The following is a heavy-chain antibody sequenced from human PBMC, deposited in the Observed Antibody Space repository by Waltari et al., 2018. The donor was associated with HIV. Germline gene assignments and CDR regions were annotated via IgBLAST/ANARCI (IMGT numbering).Heavy chain of an antibody. Sequence: QLLESGGGLVEPGGSLRLSCAASGFIFTAFAMDWVRQAPGKGLGWVSAMRCGGETFYADCVKGRFTISRDNSKNTLYLQMNSLRADDAAVYYWVKDSGRAADVFDLWGQGTMVTVSS. CDR3: VKDSGRAADVFDL. CDR2: MRCGGET. CDR1: GFIFTAFA. D-gene: IGHD3-10*01. V-gene: IGHV3-23*01. J-gene: IGHJ3*01.